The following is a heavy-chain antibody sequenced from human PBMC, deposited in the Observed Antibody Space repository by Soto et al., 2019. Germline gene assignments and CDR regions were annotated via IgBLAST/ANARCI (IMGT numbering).Heavy chain of an antibody. D-gene: IGHD6-13*01. Sequence: GGSLRLSCAASGFTFSSSSMHWVCQAPGKGPVWVSRLDSDGTTTAYADSVKGRFTVSRDNAKNTLFLQMNSLRVEDTAVYYCVRSVGYTDNWGQGTLVTVSS. V-gene: IGHV3-74*01. CDR3: VRSVGYTDN. CDR1: GFTFSSSS. J-gene: IGHJ4*02. CDR2: LDSDGTTT.